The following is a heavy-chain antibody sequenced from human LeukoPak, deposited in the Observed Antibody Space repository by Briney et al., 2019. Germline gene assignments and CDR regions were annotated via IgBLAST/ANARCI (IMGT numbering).Heavy chain of an antibody. CDR1: GGSFSGFY. D-gene: IGHD3-10*01. V-gene: IGHV4-34*01. J-gene: IGHJ4*02. CDR3: ARRPYYYGSGSSLFDY. CDR2: INHSGST. Sequence: SETLSLTCAVYGGSFSGFYWSWIRQPPGKGLEWIGEINHSGSTNYNPSLKSRVTISVDTSKNQFSLKLSSVTAADTAVYYCARRPYYYGSGSSLFDYWGQGTLVTVSS.